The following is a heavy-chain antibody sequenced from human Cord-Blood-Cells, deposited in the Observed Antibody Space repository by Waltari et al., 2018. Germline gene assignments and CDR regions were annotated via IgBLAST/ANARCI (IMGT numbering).Heavy chain of an antibody. CDR3: AKTGGYNWGMSNWYFDL. CDR2: ISGSGGST. D-gene: IGHD7-27*01. CDR1: GFTFSSYA. Sequence: EVQLLESGGGLVQPGGSLRLSCAASGFTFSSYAISWVRQAPGKGLEWVSAISGSGGSTYYADSVKGRFTISRDNSKNTLYLQMNSLRAEDTAVYYCAKTGGYNWGMSNWYFDLWGRGTLVTVSS. V-gene: IGHV3-23*01. J-gene: IGHJ2*01.